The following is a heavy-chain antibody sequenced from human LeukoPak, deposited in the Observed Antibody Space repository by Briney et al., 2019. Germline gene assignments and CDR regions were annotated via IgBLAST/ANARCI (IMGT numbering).Heavy chain of an antibody. Sequence: ASVKVSCKASGYTFTGYYMHWVRQAPGQGLEWMGWINPNSGGTNYAQKFQGRVTMTRDTSISTAYMELSRLRSDDTAVYYCARGEGESYYYDSSGLPWGQGTLVTVSS. CDR1: GYTFTGYY. V-gene: IGHV1-2*02. CDR2: INPNSGGT. D-gene: IGHD3-22*01. CDR3: ARGEGESYYYDSSGLP. J-gene: IGHJ5*02.